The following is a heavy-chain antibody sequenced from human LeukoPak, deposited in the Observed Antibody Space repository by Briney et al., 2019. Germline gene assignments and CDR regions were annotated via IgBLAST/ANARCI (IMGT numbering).Heavy chain of an antibody. CDR1: GYTLTELS. CDR3: ATEDCSSTSCQRVVTASNFYYYGMDV. Sequence: ASVKVSCKVSGYTLTELSMHWVRQAPGKGLEWMGGFDPEDGETIYAQKFQGRDTMTEDTSTDTAYMELSSLRSEDTAVYYCATEDCSSTSCQRVVTASNFYYYGMDVWGQGTTVTVSS. J-gene: IGHJ6*02. CDR2: FDPEDGET. V-gene: IGHV1-24*01. D-gene: IGHD2-2*01.